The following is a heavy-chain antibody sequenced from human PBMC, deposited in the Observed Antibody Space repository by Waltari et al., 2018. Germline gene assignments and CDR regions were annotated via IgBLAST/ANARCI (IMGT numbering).Heavy chain of an antibody. Sequence: QLHLQESGPGLVKPSETLSLTCSVSGGSLTNNRHYWGRIRQPPGKGLEWAATISYTGATYNNPSLKSRVTISGDTSKNQFSLKLNSVTAADTAVYYCATYVGASIGTAAFDVWGQGTMVTVSS. CDR1: GGSLTNNRHY. V-gene: IGHV4-39*01. CDR3: ATYVGASIGTAAFDV. D-gene: IGHD3-16*01. J-gene: IGHJ3*01. CDR2: ISYTGAT.